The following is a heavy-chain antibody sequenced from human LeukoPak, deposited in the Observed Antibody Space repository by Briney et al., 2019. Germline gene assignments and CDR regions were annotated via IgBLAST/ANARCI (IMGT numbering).Heavy chain of an antibody. CDR3: ARTPSGSYSNYFDY. D-gene: IGHD1-26*01. J-gene: IGHJ4*02. CDR2: INHSGST. V-gene: IGHV4-34*01. Sequence: ASETLSLTCAVYGGSFSGYYWSWIRQPPGKGLEWIGEINHSGSTNYNPSLKSRVTISVDTSKNQFSLKLSSVTAADTAVYYCARTPSGSYSNYFDYWGQGTLVTVSS. CDR1: GGSFSGYY.